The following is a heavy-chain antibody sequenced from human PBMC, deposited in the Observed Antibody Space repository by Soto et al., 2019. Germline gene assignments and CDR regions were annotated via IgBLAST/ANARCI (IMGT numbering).Heavy chain of an antibody. CDR3: ASLNFDILTGYYAFDL. D-gene: IGHD3-9*01. CDR2: ISYSGST. Sequence: SETLSLTCTVSGASISSYYWSWIRQPPGKGLEYIGYISYSGSTNYNPSLKSRVTTSLDTSKNQFSLKLSSVTAADTAIYYCASLNFDILTGYYAFDLWGQGTMVTVSS. V-gene: IGHV4-59*08. J-gene: IGHJ3*01. CDR1: GASISSYY.